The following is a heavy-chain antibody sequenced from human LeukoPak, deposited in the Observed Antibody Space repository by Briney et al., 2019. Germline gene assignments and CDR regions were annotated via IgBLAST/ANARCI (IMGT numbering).Heavy chain of an antibody. V-gene: IGHV3-21*01. Sequence: SCKASGGTFSSYSINWVRQAPGKGLEWVSSISSSSSYIYYADSVKGRFTISRDNAKNSLYLQMNSLRAEDTAVYYCARDRGSGYYRFDYWGQGTLVTVSS. CDR2: ISSSSSYI. CDR1: GGTFSSYS. CDR3: ARDRGSGYYRFDY. J-gene: IGHJ4*02. D-gene: IGHD3-3*01.